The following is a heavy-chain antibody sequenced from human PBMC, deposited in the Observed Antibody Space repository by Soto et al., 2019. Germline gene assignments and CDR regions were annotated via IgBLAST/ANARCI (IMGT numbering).Heavy chain of an antibody. CDR2: INPADSDT. D-gene: IGHD3-9*01. CDR3: VRPDSTGYYSH. J-gene: IGHJ4*02. V-gene: IGHV5-51*01. Sequence: GESLKISCKGSGYSFTNYWIGWVRQMPRKGLEWMGIINPADSDTRYSPSFQGQVTVSVDKSISTAYLQRGSLKASDTAMYYCVRPDSTGYYSHWGQGTPGTVS. CDR1: GYSFTNYW.